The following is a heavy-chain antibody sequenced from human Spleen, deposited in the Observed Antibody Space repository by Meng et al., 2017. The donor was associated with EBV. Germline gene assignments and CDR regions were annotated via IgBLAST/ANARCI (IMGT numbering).Heavy chain of an antibody. J-gene: IGHJ4*02. V-gene: IGHV3-30*04. Sequence: QVQLVASGXGVVQPGRSLRLSCAACGFTFGSYAMHWVRQAPGKGLEWVAVISYDASNKFYGEQYADSVKGRFTISRDNSRNTLYLEMNSLRVEDTAVYYCAKDVSRAWSQIDYWGQGSLVTVSS. CDR3: AKDVSRAWSQIDY. CDR1: GFTFGSYA. CDR2: ISYDASNK. D-gene: IGHD2-8*01.